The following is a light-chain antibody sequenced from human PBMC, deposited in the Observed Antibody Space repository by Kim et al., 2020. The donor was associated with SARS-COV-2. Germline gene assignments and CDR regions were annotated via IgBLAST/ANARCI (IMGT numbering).Light chain of an antibody. J-gene: IGKJ4*01. CDR1: QSVSGSY. CDR3: QQYARSPPT. CDR2: GAS. V-gene: IGKV3-20*01. Sequence: EIVLTQSPGTLSLSPGERATLSCRASQSVSGSYLAWYQQKPGQAPTLLIYGASSRATGIPDRFSGSGSGTDFTLTISRLEPEDFAVYYCQQYARSPPTFGGGIKVEIK.